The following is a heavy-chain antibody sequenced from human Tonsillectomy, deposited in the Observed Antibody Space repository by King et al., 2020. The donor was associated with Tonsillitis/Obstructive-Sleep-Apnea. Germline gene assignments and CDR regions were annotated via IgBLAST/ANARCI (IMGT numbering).Heavy chain of an antibody. CDR3: AGGAVATITTENYYYMDG. V-gene: IGHV1-69*04. Sequence: QLVQSGAEVKKPGSSVKVSCKASGGTFSSYAISWVRQAPGQGLEWMGRIIPILGIANYAQKFQGRVTITADKSTSTAYMELSSLRSEDTAVYYCAGGAVATITTENYYYMDGWGKGTTVTVSS. CDR1: GGTFSSYA. CDR2: IIPILGIA. J-gene: IGHJ6*03. D-gene: IGHD5-12*01.